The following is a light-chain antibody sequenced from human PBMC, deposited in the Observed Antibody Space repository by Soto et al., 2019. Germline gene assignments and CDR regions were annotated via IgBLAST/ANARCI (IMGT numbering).Light chain of an antibody. Sequence: QSALTQPASVSGSPGQSFTISCTGTNSDVGSHNFVSWYQQYPGKAPKLLIYEASKRPSGLSNRFSGSKSGNTASLTISGLQDEDEADYYCCSLTNGATWVFGGGTKLTVL. CDR1: NSDVGSHNF. CDR3: CSLTNGATWV. V-gene: IGLV2-23*01. CDR2: EAS. J-gene: IGLJ3*02.